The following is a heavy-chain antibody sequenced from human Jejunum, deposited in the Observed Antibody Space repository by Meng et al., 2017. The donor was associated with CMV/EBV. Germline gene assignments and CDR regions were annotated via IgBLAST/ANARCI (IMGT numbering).Heavy chain of an antibody. CDR3: ARHDCSGGSCYSGAYYYYTMDV. Sequence: YGGWIRQPPGKGLEWIGNIYYSGTTSYNPSLKSRVTISVDTSKNQFSLRLSSVTAADTAVYYCARHDCSGGSCYSGAYYYYTMDVWGQGTTVTVSS. CDR2: IYYSGTT. J-gene: IGHJ6*02. D-gene: IGHD2-15*01. V-gene: IGHV4-39*07. CDR1: Y.